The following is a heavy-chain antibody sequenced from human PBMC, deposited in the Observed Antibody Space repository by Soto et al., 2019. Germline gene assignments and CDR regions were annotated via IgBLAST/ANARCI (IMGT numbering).Heavy chain of an antibody. Sequence: EVQLVESGGGLVQPGGSLRLSCAASGFTVSSYYMNWVRQAPGKGLEWVSVIYSGGSTYYADSVKGRFTISRDNSKNTLYLQMNSLRAEDTAVYYCASSAGRYSSGRYWGYWGQGTLVAVSS. J-gene: IGHJ4*02. CDR3: ASSAGRYSSGRYWGY. CDR2: IYSGGST. CDR1: GFTVSSYY. D-gene: IGHD6-19*01. V-gene: IGHV3-66*01.